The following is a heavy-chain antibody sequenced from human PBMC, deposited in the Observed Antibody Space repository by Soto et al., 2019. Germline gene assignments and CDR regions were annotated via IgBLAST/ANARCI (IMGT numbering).Heavy chain of an antibody. CDR1: GFTFSSYA. V-gene: IGHV3-30-3*01. CDR2: ISYDGSNK. CDR3: ARDSGAFDI. J-gene: IGHJ3*02. Sequence: GGSLSLSCAASGFTFSSYAMHWVRQAPGKGLEWVAVISYDGSNKYYADSVKGRFTISRDNSKNTLYLQMNSLRAEDTAVYYCARDSGAFDIWGQGTMVTVSS.